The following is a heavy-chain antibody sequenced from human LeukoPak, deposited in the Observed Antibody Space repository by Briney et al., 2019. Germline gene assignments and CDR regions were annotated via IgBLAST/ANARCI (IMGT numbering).Heavy chain of an antibody. CDR1: RGSISSHY. Sequence: PSETLSLTCTVSRGSISSHYWSWIRQPAGKGLEWIGRIYTSGSTNYNPSLKSRVTMSVDTSKNQFSLKLSSVTAADTAVFYCARENSGSYREFDYWGQGTLVTVSS. V-gene: IGHV4-4*07. J-gene: IGHJ4*02. CDR3: ARENSGSYREFDY. CDR2: IYTSGST. D-gene: IGHD1-26*01.